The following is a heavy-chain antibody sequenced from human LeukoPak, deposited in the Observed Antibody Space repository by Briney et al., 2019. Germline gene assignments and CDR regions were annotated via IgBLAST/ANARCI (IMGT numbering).Heavy chain of an antibody. J-gene: IGHJ6*03. CDR2: ITQTGGTI. V-gene: IGHV3-48*01. CDR1: GFTFNIFR. CDR3: ARDRSTSGPHYYYYYYMDV. Sequence: PGGSLRLSCAASGFTFNIFRMSWVRQTPGKGLEWLSYITQTGGTIYYADSVKGRFTISRDNAKNSLYLQMNSLRAEDTAVYYCARDRSTSGPHYYYYYYMDVWGKGTTVTVSS.